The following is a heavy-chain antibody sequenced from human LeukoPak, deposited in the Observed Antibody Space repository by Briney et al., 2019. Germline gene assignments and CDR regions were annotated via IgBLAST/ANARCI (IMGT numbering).Heavy chain of an antibody. CDR2: IWYDGSNK. CDR3: ARGLRRQYFDY. CDR1: GFXFSSYG. J-gene: IGHJ4*02. V-gene: IGHV3-33*01. Sequence: GGSLRLSCAASGFXFSSYGIHWVRQAPGKGLEWVAVIWYDGSNKYYADSVKGRFTISRDNSKNTLYLQMNSLRAEDTAVYYCARGLRRQYFDYWGQGTLVTVSS.